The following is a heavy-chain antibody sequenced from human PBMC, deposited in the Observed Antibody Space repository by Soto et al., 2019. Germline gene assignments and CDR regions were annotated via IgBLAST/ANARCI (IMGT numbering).Heavy chain of an antibody. Sequence: QVQLQESGPGLVKPSQTLSLTCTVSGGSISSGGYYWSWIRQHPGKGLEWIGYIYYSGSTYYNPSLKSRVTISVDTSKNQFSLKLSAVTAADTAVYYCSLGYCSSTSCYWGYWGQGTLVTVSS. J-gene: IGHJ4*02. CDR2: IYYSGST. CDR3: SLGYCSSTSCYWGY. V-gene: IGHV4-31*03. D-gene: IGHD2-2*01. CDR1: GGSISSGGYY.